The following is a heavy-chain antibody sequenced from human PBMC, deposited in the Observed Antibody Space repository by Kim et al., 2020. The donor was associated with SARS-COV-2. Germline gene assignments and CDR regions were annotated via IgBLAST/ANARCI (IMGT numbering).Heavy chain of an antibody. Sequence: SWKGRFTSSRDNAKNSVYMQMDSLRAEETAVYYCARDSVVVISTSWALDFWGQGTLVTVSS. J-gene: IGHJ4*02. CDR3: ARDSVVVISTSWALDF. V-gene: IGHV3-21*06. D-gene: IGHD2-15*01.